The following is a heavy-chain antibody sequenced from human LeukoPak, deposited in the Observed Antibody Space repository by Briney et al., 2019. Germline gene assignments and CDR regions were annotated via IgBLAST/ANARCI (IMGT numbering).Heavy chain of an antibody. D-gene: IGHD5-18*01. CDR1: GFTLYDYV. CDR2: ICWISGSI. V-gene: IGHV3-9*01. J-gene: IGHJ6*02. CDR3: AKGQLTAMVPVNYCMDV. Sequence: GGSLRLSRAPSGFTLYDYVMHGVRHAPRKGREWVSGICWISGSIRYAHSVKGRCTLSRDNAKNSLYLQMNSLRAEDTALYYCAKGQLTAMVPVNYCMDVWSQASTV.